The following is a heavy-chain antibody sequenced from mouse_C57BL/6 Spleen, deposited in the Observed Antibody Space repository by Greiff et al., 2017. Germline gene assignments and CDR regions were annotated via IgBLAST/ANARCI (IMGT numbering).Heavy chain of an antibody. D-gene: IGHD1-1*01. CDR2: SNPNYGTT. CDR3: AISDYYGSIDWYFDG. Sequence: VQLQQSGPELVKPGASVKISCKASGYSFTDYNMNWVKQSNGKSLEWIGVSNPNYGTTSYNQKFKGKATLTVDQSSSTAYMQLNSLTSEDSAVYHCAISDYYGSIDWYFDGWGTGTTVTVSS. J-gene: IGHJ1*03. CDR1: GYSFTDYN. V-gene: IGHV1-39*01.